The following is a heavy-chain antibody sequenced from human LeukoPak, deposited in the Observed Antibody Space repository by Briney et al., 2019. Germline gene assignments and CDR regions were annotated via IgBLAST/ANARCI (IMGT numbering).Heavy chain of an antibody. CDR1: GFSFTYG. Sequence: GGSLRLSCAASGFSFTYGMSWVRQAPGKGLEWVSGIGGGDGRTYYADSLKGRFTISRDISKTTLYLQISGLTADDTAVYYCAKDSHSGFFDYWGQGTLVTVSS. D-gene: IGHD3-22*01. V-gene: IGHV3-23*01. CDR3: AKDSHSGFFDY. J-gene: IGHJ4*02. CDR2: IGGGDGRT.